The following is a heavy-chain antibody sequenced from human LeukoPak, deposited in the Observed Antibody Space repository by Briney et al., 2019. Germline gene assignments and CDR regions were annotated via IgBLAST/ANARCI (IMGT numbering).Heavy chain of an antibody. V-gene: IGHV4-59*01. D-gene: IGHD2/OR15-2a*01. CDR3: ARGEALRQNYGLDV. CDR2: VNFSGST. J-gene: IGHJ6*02. Sequence: SETLSLTCTVSGGSINGFYWNWIRQSPGKGLEWIGHVNFSGSTNHNPSLNSRVSISVDTSKNQFSLKMTSVTAADTAVYYCARGEALRQNYGLDVWGQGTTVTVSS. CDR1: GGSINGFY.